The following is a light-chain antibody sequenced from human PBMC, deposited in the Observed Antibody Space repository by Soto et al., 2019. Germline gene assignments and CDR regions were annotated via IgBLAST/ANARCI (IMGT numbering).Light chain of an antibody. J-gene: IGLJ1*01. CDR2: EVS. Sequence: SVLRQPPSASGSRGQSVTISCTGTSSDVGDHNYVSWYQHHPGKAPKLVIYEVSQRPSGVPDRFSGSKSGNTASLTVSGLQADDEADYYCRSYAASNSYVFGPGTTVTVL. CDR3: RSYAASNSYV. V-gene: IGLV2-8*01. CDR1: SSDVGDHNY.